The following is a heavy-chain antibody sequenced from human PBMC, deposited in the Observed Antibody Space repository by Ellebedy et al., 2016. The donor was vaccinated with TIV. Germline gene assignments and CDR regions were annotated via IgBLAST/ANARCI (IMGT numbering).Heavy chain of an antibody. CDR1: GYSFTTYW. CDR2: IYPGDVDT. Sequence: GESLKISXKASGYSFTTYWIGWVRHMPGKGLEWMGIIYPGDVDTRYSPSFQGQVTISADNFINTAYLQWSSLKASDTAIYYCATGYNSGWFDYFDLWGQGTRVTVSS. V-gene: IGHV5-51*01. D-gene: IGHD6-19*01. J-gene: IGHJ4*02. CDR3: ATGYNSGWFDYFDL.